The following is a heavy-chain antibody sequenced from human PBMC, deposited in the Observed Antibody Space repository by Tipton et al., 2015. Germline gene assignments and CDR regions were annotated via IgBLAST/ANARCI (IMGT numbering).Heavy chain of an antibody. CDR3: ARGYGDYYFDY. Sequence: TLSLTCTVSGGPITSSSSYWGWIRQPPGRGLEWIGSFYFSGSTSYNPSLNSRVTTSVDTSKNSFYLKLTSVTAADTAVYYCARGYGDYYFDYWGQGTLVTVSS. J-gene: IGHJ4*02. D-gene: IGHD4-17*01. CDR2: FYFSGST. CDR1: GGPITSSSSY. V-gene: IGHV4-39*02.